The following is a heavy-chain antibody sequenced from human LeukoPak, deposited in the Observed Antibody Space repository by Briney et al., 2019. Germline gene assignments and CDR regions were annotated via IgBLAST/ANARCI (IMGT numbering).Heavy chain of an antibody. V-gene: IGHV3-23*01. CDR3: LPSDG. J-gene: IGHJ4*02. D-gene: IGHD3-10*01. Sequence: TGGSLRLSCAASGFSFSNFDMTWVRQAPGKGLEWVASISRSGDITNYADSGKGRFTISRDNSENTLYLQMNSLRAEDTAVYYCLPSDGGGQGTLVTVSS. CDR1: GFSFSNFD. CDR2: ISRSGDIT.